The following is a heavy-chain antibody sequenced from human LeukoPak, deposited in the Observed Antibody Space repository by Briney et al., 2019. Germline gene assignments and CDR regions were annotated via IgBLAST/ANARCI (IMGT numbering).Heavy chain of an antibody. Sequence: GGSLRRSCAASGCTFSKYWMLWGRKAPVKGLESVSRINTDGTVTTYADSVKGRFTVSRDNADNTMFLQMNSVRDEDTAVYYCATKQWLAPPPDSWGQGTPVTVSS. D-gene: IGHD6-19*01. CDR1: GCTFSKYW. CDR2: INTDGTVT. CDR3: ATKQWLAPPPDS. V-gene: IGHV3-74*01. J-gene: IGHJ4*02.